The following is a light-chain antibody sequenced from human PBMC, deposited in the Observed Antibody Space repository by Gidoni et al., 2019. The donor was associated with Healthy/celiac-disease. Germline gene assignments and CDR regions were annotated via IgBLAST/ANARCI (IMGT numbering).Light chain of an antibody. Sequence: DIQMTQSPSTLSASVGDRVTITCRASQSISSWLAWYQQKPGKAPKLLIYTASSLESGVPSRFSGSGSGTEFTLTISSLQPDDFATYYCQHSRAFGPGTKVDIK. CDR1: QSISSW. V-gene: IGKV1-5*03. CDR2: TAS. J-gene: IGKJ3*01. CDR3: QHSRA.